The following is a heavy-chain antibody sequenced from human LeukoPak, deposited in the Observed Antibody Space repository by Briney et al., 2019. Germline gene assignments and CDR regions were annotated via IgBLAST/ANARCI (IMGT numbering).Heavy chain of an antibody. V-gene: IGHV4-38-2*02. D-gene: IGHD3-10*01. J-gene: IGHJ5*02. Sequence: PSETLSLTCTVSGYSISSGYHWGWIRQPPGKGLEWIGTIYHSGTTYYNPSLKSRVTMSVDTSKNQFSLKLSSVTAADTAVYYCASTDPMEVRGYPWGQGTLVTVSS. CDR1: GYSISSGYH. CDR3: ASTDPMEVRGYP. CDR2: IYHSGTT.